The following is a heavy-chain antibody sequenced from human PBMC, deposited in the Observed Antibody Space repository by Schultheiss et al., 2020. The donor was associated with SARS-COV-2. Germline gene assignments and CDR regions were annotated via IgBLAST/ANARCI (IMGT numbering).Heavy chain of an antibody. CDR3: ARSYDFWSGYYTR. CDR1: GYTFTGYY. CDR2: INPNSGGT. V-gene: IGHV1-2*02. D-gene: IGHD3-3*01. Sequence: ASVKVSCKASGYTFTGYYMHWVRQAPGQGLEWMGWINPNSGGTNYAQKFQGRVTMTRDTSISTAYMELSRLRSDDTAVYYCARSYDFWSGYYTRWGQGTLVTVSS. J-gene: IGHJ4*02.